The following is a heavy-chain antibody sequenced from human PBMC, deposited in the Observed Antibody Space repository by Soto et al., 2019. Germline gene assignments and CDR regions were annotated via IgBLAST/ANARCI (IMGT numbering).Heavy chain of an antibody. CDR1: GFPFVNFA. V-gene: IGHV3-23*01. Sequence: GGSLRLSCAASGFPFVNFAMSWVRQAPGKGLEWVSSIDRSGDITFYAGSVKDRFSISRDNSRNTLFLLMNNLRADDSAMYCCTKASCAYEPTDLFFDSWGQGTLVTVSS. CDR2: IDRSGDIT. D-gene: IGHD5-12*01. J-gene: IGHJ4*02. CDR3: TKASCAYEPTDLFFDS.